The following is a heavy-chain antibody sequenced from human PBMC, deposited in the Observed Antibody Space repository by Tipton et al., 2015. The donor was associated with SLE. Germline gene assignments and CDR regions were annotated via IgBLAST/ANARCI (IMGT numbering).Heavy chain of an antibody. Sequence: SLRLSCAASGFTFSSHWMTWVRQAPGKGLEWVANIKPDGSDKYYADSVEGRFTISRDNAEKSLYLQKNSRRAEDTAVYYCARGPFDWSKRFDYWGQGTLVTVSS. CDR2: IKPDGSDK. CDR1: GFTFSSHW. V-gene: IGHV3-7*01. D-gene: IGHD3-9*01. CDR3: ARGPFDWSKRFDY. J-gene: IGHJ4*02.